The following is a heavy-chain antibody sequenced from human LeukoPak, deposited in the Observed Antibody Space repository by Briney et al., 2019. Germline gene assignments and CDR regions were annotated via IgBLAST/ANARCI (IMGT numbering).Heavy chain of an antibody. CDR3: ARWGSGSHYRVLDY. V-gene: IGHV4-59*12. J-gene: IGHJ4*02. D-gene: IGHD1-26*01. CDR1: GGSISSYY. Sequence: SETLSLTCTASGGSISSYYWSWIRQPPGKGLEWIGYIYYSGSTKYNPSLKNRVTISGDTSKNPFSLKLTSVTAADTAVYYCARWGSGSHYRVLDYWGQGTLVTVSS. CDR2: IYYSGST.